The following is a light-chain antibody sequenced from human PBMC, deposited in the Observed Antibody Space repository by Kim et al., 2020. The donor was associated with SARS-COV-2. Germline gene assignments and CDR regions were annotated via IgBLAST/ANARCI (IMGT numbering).Light chain of an antibody. CDR2: DVS. Sequence: GKAVTISCTGTSKDVGNYDCVSWYQHHPGKAPKLIISDVSERPSGVPDRFSALKSGNTASLTISGLQAEDEADYYCCSYAGTYIFVFGGGTQLTVL. CDR3: CSYAGTYIFV. J-gene: IGLJ3*02. V-gene: IGLV2-11*01. CDR1: SKDVGNYDC.